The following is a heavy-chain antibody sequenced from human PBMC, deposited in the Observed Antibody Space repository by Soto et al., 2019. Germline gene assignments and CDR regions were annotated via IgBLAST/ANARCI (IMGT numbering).Heavy chain of an antibody. J-gene: IGHJ5*02. V-gene: IGHV1-8*01. CDR3: ARGTGYDFWSGYYLYNWFDP. CDR1: GYTFTSYD. Sequence: QVQLVQSGAEVKKPGASVKVSCKASGYTFTSYDINWVRQATGQGREWMGWMNTNSGNTGYAQKFQGRVTMNRNTSISTAYMELSSLRSEDTAVYYGARGTGYDFWSGYYLYNWFDPWGQGTLVTVSS. D-gene: IGHD3-3*01. CDR2: MNTNSGNT.